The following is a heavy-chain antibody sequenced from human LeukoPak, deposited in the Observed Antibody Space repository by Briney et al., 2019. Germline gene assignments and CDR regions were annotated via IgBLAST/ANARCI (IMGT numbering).Heavy chain of an antibody. V-gene: IGHV4-4*02. Sequence: PSETLSLTCTVSGGSISSSKWWNWVRQPPGKELEWIGEIYHRGSTNYNSSLKSRVTISVDKSKNQFSLKLSSVTAADTAVYYCARDKVTVTGNWFDPWGQGTLVTVSS. CDR2: IYHRGST. CDR3: ARDKVTVTGNWFDP. CDR1: GGSISSSKW. J-gene: IGHJ5*02. D-gene: IGHD4-17*01.